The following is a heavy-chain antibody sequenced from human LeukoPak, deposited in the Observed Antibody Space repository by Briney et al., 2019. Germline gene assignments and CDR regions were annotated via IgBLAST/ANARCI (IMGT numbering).Heavy chain of an antibody. CDR1: GSIFTSYW. D-gene: IGHD2-2*01. CDR2: IEPSDSYT. CDR3: AILVVPAAWTNYYYYYGMDV. V-gene: IGHV5-10-1*01. J-gene: IGHJ6*04. Sequence: GAPPLISGKGSGSIFTSYWISGGRRLPGKGLEGMGRIEPSDSYTNYSPSFQGHVTISADKSISTAYLQWSSLKASDTAMYYCAILVVPAAWTNYYYYYGMDVWGKGTTVTVSS.